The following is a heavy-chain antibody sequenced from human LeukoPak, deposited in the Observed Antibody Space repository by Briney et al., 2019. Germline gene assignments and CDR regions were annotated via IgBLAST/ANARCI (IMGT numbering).Heavy chain of an antibody. CDR2: ISYDGSNK. CDR1: GFTFSSYG. CDR3: AKDRWRGSNYFDY. Sequence: GRSLRLSCAASGFTFSSYGMHWVRQAPGKGLEWVAVISYDGSNKYYADSVKGRFTISRDNSKNTLYLQMNSLRAEDTAVCYCAKDRWRGSNYFDYWGQGTLVTVSS. J-gene: IGHJ4*02. D-gene: IGHD4-23*01. V-gene: IGHV3-30*18.